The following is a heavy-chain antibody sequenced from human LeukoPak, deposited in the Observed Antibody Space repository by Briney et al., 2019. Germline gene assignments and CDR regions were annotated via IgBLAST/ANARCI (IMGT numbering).Heavy chain of an antibody. CDR3: AREGVGSWYNGRYYMDV. CDR2: ITTSSSTI. Sequence: GGSLRLSCAASGFTFSSSSMNWVRQAPGKGLQWVSYITTSSSTIYYADSAKGRFTISRDNAKNSLYLQMRAEDTAVYYCAREGVGSWYNGRYYMDVWGRGTTVTVSS. V-gene: IGHV3-48*01. D-gene: IGHD6-13*01. CDR1: GFTFSSSS. J-gene: IGHJ6*03.